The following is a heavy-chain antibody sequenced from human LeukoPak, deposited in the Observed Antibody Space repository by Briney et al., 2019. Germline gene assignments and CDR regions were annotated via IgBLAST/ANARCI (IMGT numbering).Heavy chain of an antibody. J-gene: IGHJ6*02. CDR3: ARYSYGSAANSIYYYYGMDV. V-gene: IGHV4-39*07. Sequence: PSETLSLTCTVSGGSISSSSYYWGWIRQPPGKGLEWIGSIYYSGSTYYNPSLKSRVTISVDTSKNQFSLKLSSVTAADTAVYYCARYSYGSAANSIYYYYGMDVWGQGTTVTVSS. CDR1: GGSISSSSYY. CDR2: IYYSGST. D-gene: IGHD5-18*01.